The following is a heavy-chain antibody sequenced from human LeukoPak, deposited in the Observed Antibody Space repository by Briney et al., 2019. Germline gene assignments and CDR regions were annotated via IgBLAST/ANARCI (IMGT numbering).Heavy chain of an antibody. D-gene: IGHD3-16*01. CDR2: ISSSGSTI. CDR3: ARDRAYKSFDY. J-gene: IGHJ4*02. Sequence: GGSLRLSCAASGFTFSSYEMNWVRQAPGKGLEWVSYISSSGSTIYYADSVKGRFTISRDNAKNSLYLQMNSLRAEDTAVYYCARDRAYKSFDYWGQGTLVTVSS. CDR1: GFTFSSYE. V-gene: IGHV3-48*03.